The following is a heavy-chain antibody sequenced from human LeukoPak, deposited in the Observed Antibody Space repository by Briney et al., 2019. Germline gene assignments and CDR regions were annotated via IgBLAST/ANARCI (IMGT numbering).Heavy chain of an antibody. CDR2: ISGSGGST. Sequence: PGGSLRLSCAASGFTFDDYGMSWVRQAPGKGLEWVSAISGSGGSTYYADSVKGRFTISRDNSKNTLYLQMNSLRAEDTAVYYCAKDSSSRPYYYMDVWGKGTTVTVSS. V-gene: IGHV3-23*01. CDR1: GFTFDDYG. D-gene: IGHD2-2*01. CDR3: AKDSSSRPYYYMDV. J-gene: IGHJ6*03.